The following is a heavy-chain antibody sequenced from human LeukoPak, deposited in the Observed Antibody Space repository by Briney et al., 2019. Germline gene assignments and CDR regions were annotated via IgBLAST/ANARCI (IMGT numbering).Heavy chain of an antibody. V-gene: IGHV4-34*01. CDR3: ARARNWNYPNYYYGMDV. D-gene: IGHD1-7*01. CDR1: GGSFSGYY. J-gene: IGHJ6*02. Sequence: SETLSLTCAVYGGSFSGYYWRWIRQPPGKGLEWIGEINHSGSTNYNPSLKSRVTISVDTSKNQFSLKLSSVTAADTAVYYCARARNWNYPNYYYGMDVWGQGTTVTVSS. CDR2: INHSGST.